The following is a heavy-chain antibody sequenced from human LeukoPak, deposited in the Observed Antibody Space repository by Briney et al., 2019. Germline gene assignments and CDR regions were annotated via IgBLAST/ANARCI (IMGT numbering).Heavy chain of an antibody. J-gene: IGHJ5*02. D-gene: IGHD3-9*01. CDR3: AKDLYLGDIPNWFDP. CDR1: GFTFSSYG. Sequence: GGSLRLSCAASGFTFSSYGMHWVRQAPGKGLEWVAFIRYDGSNKYYADSVKGRFTISRDNSKNTLYLQMNSLSAEDTAVYYCAKDLYLGDIPNWFDPWGQGTLVTVSS. V-gene: IGHV3-30*02. CDR2: IRYDGSNK.